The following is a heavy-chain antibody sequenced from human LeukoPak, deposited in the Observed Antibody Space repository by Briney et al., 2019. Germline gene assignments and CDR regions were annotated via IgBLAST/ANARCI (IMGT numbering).Heavy chain of an antibody. CDR1: GGSISSGSYY. CDR3: ARDGEDGYNSGIDY. Sequence: SETLSLTCTVSGGSISSGSYYWSWIRQPAGKGLEWIGRIYTSGSTNYNPSLKSRVTISVDTSKNQFSLKLSSVTAADTAVYYCARDGEDGYNSGIDYWGQGTLVNVSS. D-gene: IGHD5-24*01. CDR2: IYTSGST. J-gene: IGHJ4*02. V-gene: IGHV4-61*02.